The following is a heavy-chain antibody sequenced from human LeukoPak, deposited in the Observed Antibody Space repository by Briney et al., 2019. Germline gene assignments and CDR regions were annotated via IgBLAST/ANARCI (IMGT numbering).Heavy chain of an antibody. CDR3: VSFYETY. J-gene: IGHJ4*02. D-gene: IGHD2/OR15-2a*01. V-gene: IGHV3-74*01. Sequence: GGSLRLSCAASGNYWMHWVRQSPGKGLVWVSHINSDGSWTSYADSVKGRFTISKDNAKNTVYLQMNSLRAEDTAVYYCVSFYETYWGRGTLVTVSS. CDR2: INSDGSWT. CDR1: GNYW.